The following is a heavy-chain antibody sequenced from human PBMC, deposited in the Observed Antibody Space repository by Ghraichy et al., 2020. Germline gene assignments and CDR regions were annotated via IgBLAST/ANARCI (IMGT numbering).Heavy chain of an antibody. CDR1: GFTFSRFW. V-gene: IGHV3-48*03. D-gene: IGHD2-15*01. J-gene: IGHJ4*02. CDR2: INAGGDPI. Sequence: GGSLRLSCATSGFTFSRFWMSWVRQAPGKGLEWIAYINAGGDPIYYADSVKGRFTISRDDAKNSLYLQMNILRAEDTAVYYCARDRCSGGSCFDFDYWGQGTLLTVSS. CDR3: ARDRCSGGSCFDFDY.